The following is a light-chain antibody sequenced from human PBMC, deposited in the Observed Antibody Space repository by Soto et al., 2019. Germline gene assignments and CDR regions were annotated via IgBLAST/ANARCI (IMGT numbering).Light chain of an antibody. CDR2: DAY. CDR3: QQYGSSPKIT. J-gene: IGKJ5*01. Sequence: DIVLTQSPATLSLSPGDRATLSCRGSQSIGTYLAWYQQKPGQAPRLLIYDAYNRATGIPARFSGGGSGTDFTLTISSLEPEDFAVYYCQQYGSSPKITCGQGTRLEIK. V-gene: IGKV3-11*01. CDR1: QSIGTY.